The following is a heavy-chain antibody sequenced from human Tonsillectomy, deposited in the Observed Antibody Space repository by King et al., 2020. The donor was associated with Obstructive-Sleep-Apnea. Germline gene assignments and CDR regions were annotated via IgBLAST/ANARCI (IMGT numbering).Heavy chain of an antibody. V-gene: IGHV3-48*04. CDR1: GFTFSTYS. Sequence: EVQLVESGGGLVQPGGSLRLSCAASGFTFSTYSMNWVRQAPGQGLEWFSFISSSGSTFFHADSVKGRFTISRDNAKNSLYLQMNSLRAEDTAVYYCARKEETYTNWFDPWGQGTLVTVSS. CDR3: ARKEETYTNWFDP. CDR2: ISSSGSTF. J-gene: IGHJ5*02. D-gene: IGHD4-11*01.